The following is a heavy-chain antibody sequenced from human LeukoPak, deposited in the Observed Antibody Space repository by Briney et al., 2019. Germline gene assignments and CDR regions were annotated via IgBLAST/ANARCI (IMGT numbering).Heavy chain of an antibody. J-gene: IGHJ4*02. CDR1: GGVYSCYY. V-gene: IGHV4-34*01. D-gene: IGHD5-24*01. CDR2: INHSGST. Sequence: PSETLSLTCVVYGGVYSCYYWSWIRQPPGKGLEWIGEINHSGSTDYNPSLKSRVTISVDTSKNQFSLKLSSVTAADTAVYYCARGRWLQLPDRWGQGTLVTVSS. CDR3: ARGRWLQLPDR.